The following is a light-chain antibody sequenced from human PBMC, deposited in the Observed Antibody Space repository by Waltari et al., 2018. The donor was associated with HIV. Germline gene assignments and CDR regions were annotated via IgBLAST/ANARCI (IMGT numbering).Light chain of an antibody. CDR3: QSYDSSLSAYV. Sequence: QSVLTQSPSVSGAPGQRVTISCTGTSSNIGAGYDVHWFHHLPGTAPKLLVYSDTNRPSGVPCRFSSSKSGTSASLAISGLQVDDEAAYYCQSYDSSLSAYVFGPGTKVTVL. J-gene: IGLJ1*01. V-gene: IGLV1-40*01. CDR2: SDT. CDR1: SSNIGAGYD.